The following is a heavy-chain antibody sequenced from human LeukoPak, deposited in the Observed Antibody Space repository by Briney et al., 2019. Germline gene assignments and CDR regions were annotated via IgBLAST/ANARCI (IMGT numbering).Heavy chain of an antibody. J-gene: IGHJ5*02. CDR3: ARGPMIGRNPLNWFDP. CDR2: IIPIFGTA. V-gene: IGHV1-69*05. D-gene: IGHD3-22*01. Sequence: AASVKVSCKASGGTFSSYAISWVRQAPGQGLEWMGGIIPIFGTANYAQKFQGRVTITTDESTSTAYMELSSLRSEDTAVYYCARGPMIGRNPLNWFDPWGQGTLVTVSS. CDR1: GGTFSSYA.